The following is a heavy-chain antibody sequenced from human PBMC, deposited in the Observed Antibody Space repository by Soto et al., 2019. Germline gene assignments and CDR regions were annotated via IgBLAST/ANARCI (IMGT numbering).Heavy chain of an antibody. CDR2: ISGSGGST. Sequence: GGSLILSCAASGFTFSSDSMSWVRQAPGKGLEWVSAISGSGGSTYYADSVKGRFTISRDNSKNTLYLQMNSLRAEDTAVYYCAKDDLIGYDFYYGMDVWGQGTTVTVSS. CDR1: GFTFSSDS. D-gene: IGHD2-15*01. CDR3: AKDDLIGYDFYYGMDV. V-gene: IGHV3-23*01. J-gene: IGHJ6*02.